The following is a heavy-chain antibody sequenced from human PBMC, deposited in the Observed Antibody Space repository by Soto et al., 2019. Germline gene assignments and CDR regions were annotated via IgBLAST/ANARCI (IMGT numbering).Heavy chain of an antibody. CDR3: AKDHLTTRVTTVGY. V-gene: IGHV3-30*18. J-gene: IGHJ4*02. D-gene: IGHD4-17*01. Sequence: QVQLVESGGGVVQPGRSLRLSCAASGFTFSNYGMHWVRQAPGKGLEWVAVISYHGSDKYYADSVKGRFTISRDNSKNPLYLQMDSRRAEDAAVYYWAKDHLTTRVTTVGYWGQGTLVTVSS. CDR1: GFTFSNYG. CDR2: ISYHGSDK.